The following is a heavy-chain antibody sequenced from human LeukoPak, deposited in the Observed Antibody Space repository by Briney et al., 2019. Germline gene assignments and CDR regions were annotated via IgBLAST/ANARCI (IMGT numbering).Heavy chain of an antibody. D-gene: IGHD3/OR15-3a*01. J-gene: IGHJ4*02. CDR1: GFTFSGSA. CDR2: IRNKVDNYVT. V-gene: IGHV3-73*01. CDR3: AASTGVADWTFAY. Sequence: PGGSLRLSCEASGFTFSGSAIHWVRQASVKGLEWVGRIRNKVDNYVTALAASVKGRFTISRDDSKNTAYLQMNSLKTEDTAVYYCAASTGVADWTFAYWGQGTLVTVSS.